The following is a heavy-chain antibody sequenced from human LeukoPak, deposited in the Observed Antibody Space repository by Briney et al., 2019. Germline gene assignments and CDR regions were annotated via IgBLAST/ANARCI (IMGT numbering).Heavy chain of an antibody. CDR3: ARCTSAYRGYDPLSF. J-gene: IGHJ4*02. CDR1: VGSISSYF. D-gene: IGHD5-12*01. Sequence: SETLSLTCTVSVGSISSYFWSWIRQPPGKGLEWIGYMYSSGSTNYNPSLKSRVTISIETSKNQFPLKVSSVTAADTAVYYCARCTSAYRGYDPLSFCGQGTLVTVSS. V-gene: IGHV4-59*01. CDR2: MYSSGST.